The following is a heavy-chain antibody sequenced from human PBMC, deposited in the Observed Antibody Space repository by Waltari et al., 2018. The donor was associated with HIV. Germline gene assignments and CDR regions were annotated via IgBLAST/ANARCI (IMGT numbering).Heavy chain of an antibody. J-gene: IGHJ3*02. CDR3: AKVGMTAVTSYAIDI. CDR2: ISWNSDTI. D-gene: IGHD4-17*01. Sequence: EVQLVESGGGLVQPGGSLRLSCATPGFQFAYTAIHWVRQAPGKGLEWVSGISWNSDTIGYADSVKGRFTISRDNAKNSLSLQMNSLRAEDTALYYCAKVGMTAVTSYAIDIWGKGTMVTVSS. V-gene: IGHV3-9*01. CDR1: GFQFAYTA.